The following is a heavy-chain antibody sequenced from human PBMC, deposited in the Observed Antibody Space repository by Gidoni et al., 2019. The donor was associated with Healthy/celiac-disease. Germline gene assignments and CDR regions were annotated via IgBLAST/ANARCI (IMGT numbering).Heavy chain of an antibody. CDR3: ARVILQWLAFDY. V-gene: IGHV1-2*02. CDR2: INPNSGGT. J-gene: IGHJ4*02. D-gene: IGHD6-19*01. CDR1: GYTYTGYY. Sequence: QVQPVQSGAEGNKHGASVKVSCNGSGYTYTGYYMHWVRQAPGQGLEWMGWINPNSGGTNYAQKFQGRVTMTRDTSISTAYMELSRLRSDDTAVYYCARVILQWLAFDYWGQGTLVTVSS.